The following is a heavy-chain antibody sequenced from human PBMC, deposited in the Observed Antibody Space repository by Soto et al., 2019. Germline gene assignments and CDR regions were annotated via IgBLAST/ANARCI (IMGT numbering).Heavy chain of an antibody. CDR3: ARDRETYYDILTGYFITDAFDI. V-gene: IGHV1-18*01. Sequence: ASVKVSCKASGYTFTSYGISWVRQAPGQGLEWMGWISAYNGNTNYAQKLQGRVTMTTDTSTSTAYMELRSLRSDDTAVYYCARDRETYYDILTGYFITDAFDIWGQGTMVTVSS. D-gene: IGHD3-9*01. CDR2: ISAYNGNT. J-gene: IGHJ3*02. CDR1: GYTFTSYG.